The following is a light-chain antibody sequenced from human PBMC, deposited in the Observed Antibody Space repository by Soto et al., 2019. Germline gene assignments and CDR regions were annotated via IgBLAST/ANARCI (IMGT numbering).Light chain of an antibody. J-gene: IGKJ1*01. Sequence: IVMTHSPATLSVSPWERATLSCRASQSVRSNLAWYQQKPGQAPRLLIYGASNRATGIPDRFSGSGSGTDFTLTISRLEPEDFAVYYCQQYGSSGKFGQGTKVDIK. CDR2: GAS. V-gene: IGKV3-20*01. CDR1: QSVRSN. CDR3: QQYGSSGK.